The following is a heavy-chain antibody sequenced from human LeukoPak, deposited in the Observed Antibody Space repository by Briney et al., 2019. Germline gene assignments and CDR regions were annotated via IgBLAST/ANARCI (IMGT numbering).Heavy chain of an antibody. D-gene: IGHD1-1*01. Sequence: GGSLRLSCAASGFTFSSYSMNWVRQAPGKGLEWVSYISSSSSTIYYADSVKGRFTISRDNAKNSLYLQMNSLSAEDTAVYYCARNSNPWNDLPYFDDWAQGTLVTVSS. CDR2: ISSSSSTI. CDR3: ARNSNPWNDLPYFDD. CDR1: GFTFSSYS. J-gene: IGHJ4*02. V-gene: IGHV3-48*01.